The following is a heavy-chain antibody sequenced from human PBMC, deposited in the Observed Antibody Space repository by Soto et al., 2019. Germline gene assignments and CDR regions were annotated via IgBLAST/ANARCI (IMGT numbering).Heavy chain of an antibody. V-gene: IGHV4-30-4*01. Sequence: SETLSLTCTVSGGSISSGDYYWSWIRQPPGKGLEWIGYIYYSGSTYYNPSLKSRVTISVDTSKNQFSLKLSSVTAADTAVYYCARAYDSSEGSNWFDPWGQGTLVTVSS. CDR2: IYYSGST. D-gene: IGHD3-22*01. J-gene: IGHJ5*02. CDR1: GGSISSGDYY. CDR3: ARAYDSSEGSNWFDP.